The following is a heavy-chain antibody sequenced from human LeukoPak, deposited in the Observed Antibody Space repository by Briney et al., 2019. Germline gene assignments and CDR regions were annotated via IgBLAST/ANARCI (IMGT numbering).Heavy chain of an antibody. CDR3: ARDGDYGMDV. J-gene: IGHJ6*02. Sequence: SETLSLTCTVSGGSISSYYWTWIRQPPGKGLEWIGYIYYSGSTNHNPSLKSRVTISVDTSKNQFSLKLSSVTAADTAVYYCARDGDYGMDVWGQGTTVTVSS. CDR1: GGSISSYY. V-gene: IGHV4-59*01. CDR2: IYYSGST.